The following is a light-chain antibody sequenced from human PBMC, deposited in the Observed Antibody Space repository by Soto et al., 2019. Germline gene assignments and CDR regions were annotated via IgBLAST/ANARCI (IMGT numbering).Light chain of an antibody. CDR3: QQYGTQLPCT. Sequence: EIVLTQSPGTLSLSPGERATLSCRASQSVSSIYLAWYQQKPNQAPRLLIYGASSRATGIPDRFSGSGSGTDFTLTISRLEPEDFAVYYCQQYGTQLPCTFGQGTKGEIK. J-gene: IGKJ1*01. CDR2: GAS. CDR1: QSVSSIY. V-gene: IGKV3-20*01.